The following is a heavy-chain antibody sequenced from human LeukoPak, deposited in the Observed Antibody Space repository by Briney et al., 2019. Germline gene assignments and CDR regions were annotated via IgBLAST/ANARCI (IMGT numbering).Heavy chain of an antibody. CDR1: GVSFSGYY. CDR2: INHSGST. D-gene: IGHD2-15*01. Sequence: SETLSLTCAVYGVSFSGYYWSWIRQPPGKGLEWIGEINHSGSTNYNPSLKSRVTISVDTSKNQFSLKLSSVTAADTAVYYCARVVAHTEYYYYGMDVWGQGTTVTVSS. CDR3: ARVVAHTEYYYYGMDV. J-gene: IGHJ6*02. V-gene: IGHV4-34*01.